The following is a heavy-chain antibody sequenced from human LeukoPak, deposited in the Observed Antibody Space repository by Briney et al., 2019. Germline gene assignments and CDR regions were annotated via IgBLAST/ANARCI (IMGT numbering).Heavy chain of an antibody. D-gene: IGHD6-6*01. J-gene: IGHJ4*02. V-gene: IGHV1-18*01. CDR3: ARARANLSIAARLPLSY. Sequence: ASVKVSRKASGYTFTSYGISWVRQAPGQGLEWMGWISAYNGNTNYAQKLQGRVTMTTDTSTSTAYMELRSLRSDDTAVYYCARARANLSIAARLPLSYWGQGTLVTVSS. CDR1: GYTFTSYG. CDR2: ISAYNGNT.